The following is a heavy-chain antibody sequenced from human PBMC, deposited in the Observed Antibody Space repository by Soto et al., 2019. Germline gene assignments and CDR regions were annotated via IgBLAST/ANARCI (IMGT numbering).Heavy chain of an antibody. CDR1: GYTFTSYA. CDR2: INAGNGNT. CDR3: ARSIVAVTALDY. D-gene: IGHD2-21*02. J-gene: IGHJ4*02. V-gene: IGHV1-3*05. Sequence: QVQLVQSGAEEKKPGASVKVSCKASGYTFTSYAMHWVRQAPGQRLEWMGWINAGNGNTKYSQKFHGRVTITRDTSASTAYMELSSLRSEDTAVYYCARSIVAVTALDYWGQGTLVTVSS.